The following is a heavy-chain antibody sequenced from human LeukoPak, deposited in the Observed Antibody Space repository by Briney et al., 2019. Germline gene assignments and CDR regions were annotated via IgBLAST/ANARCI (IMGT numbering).Heavy chain of an antibody. D-gene: IGHD1-1*01. CDR1: GGTFSSYA. J-gene: IGHJ3*02. V-gene: IGHV1-69*04. Sequence: GASVKVSCKASGGTFSSYAISWVRQAPGQGLEWMGRIIPILGIANYAQKFQGRVTITADKSTSTAYMELSSLRSEDTAVYYCARVGQLERTGAFDIWGQGTMVTVSS. CDR3: ARVGQLERTGAFDI. CDR2: IIPILGIA.